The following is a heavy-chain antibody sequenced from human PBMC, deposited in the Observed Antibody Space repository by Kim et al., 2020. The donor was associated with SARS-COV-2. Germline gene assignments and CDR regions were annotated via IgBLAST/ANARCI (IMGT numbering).Heavy chain of an antibody. D-gene: IGHD3-22*01. CDR3: ARTPTYYYDSSGYSHPFDP. CDR2: ISSSSSTI. V-gene: IGHV3-48*02. J-gene: IGHJ5*02. CDR1: GFTFSSYS. Sequence: GGSLRLSCAASGFTFSSYSMNWVRQAPGKGLEWVSYISSSSSTIYYADSVKGRFTISRDNAKNSLYLQMNSLRDEDTAVYYCARTPTYYYDSSGYSHPFDPWGQGTLVTVSS.